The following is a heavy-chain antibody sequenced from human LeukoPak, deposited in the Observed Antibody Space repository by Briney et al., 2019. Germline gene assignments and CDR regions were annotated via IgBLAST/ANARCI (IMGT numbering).Heavy chain of an antibody. J-gene: IGHJ4*02. CDR3: ARDRFPVAGAHFDY. Sequence: SETLSLTCTVSGGSISSYYWSWIRQPAGKGLEWIGRIYTSGSTNYNPSLKSRVTMSVDTSKNQFSLKLSSVTAADTAVYYCARDRFPVAGAHFDYWGQGNLVTVSS. V-gene: IGHV4-4*07. D-gene: IGHD6-19*01. CDR1: GGSISSYY. CDR2: IYTSGST.